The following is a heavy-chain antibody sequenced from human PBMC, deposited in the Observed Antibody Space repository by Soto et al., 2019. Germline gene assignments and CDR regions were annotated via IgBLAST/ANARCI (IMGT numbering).Heavy chain of an antibody. CDR2: IVVGSGNT. CDR3: ATDKGDSYGYGNY. CDR1: GFTFSSSA. V-gene: IGHV1-58*01. Sequence: SVKVSCKASGFTFSSSAVQWVRQARGQRLEWIGWIVVGSGNTNYAQKFQERVTITRDMSTTTAYMELSSLRSVDTAVYYCATDKGDSYGYGNYWGQGTLVTVSS. J-gene: IGHJ4*02. D-gene: IGHD5-18*01.